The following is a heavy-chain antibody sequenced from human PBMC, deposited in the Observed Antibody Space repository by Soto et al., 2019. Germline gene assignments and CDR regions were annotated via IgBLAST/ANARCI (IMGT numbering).Heavy chain of an antibody. CDR1: GFTFSSGC. Sequence: GGPLRLSWAASGFTFSSGCMHRVRQAPGEGVEWVAVIWYDGSDEYYADSVKGRCTIARGNSKNTLYLHMNSLRAEDTAVYYCARVYYGPQRGGAFEIWGQGTMVTVSS. J-gene: IGHJ3*02. V-gene: IGHV3-33*08. CDR2: IWYDGSDE. D-gene: IGHD3-10*01. CDR3: ARVYYGPQRGGAFEI.